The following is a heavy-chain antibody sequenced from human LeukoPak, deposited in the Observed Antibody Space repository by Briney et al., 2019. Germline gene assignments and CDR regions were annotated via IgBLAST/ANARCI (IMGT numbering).Heavy chain of an antibody. J-gene: IGHJ4*02. V-gene: IGHV4-59*01. D-gene: IGHD5-12*01. CDR1: AGSIVSYH. CDR3: VASYGGYVLDY. CDR2: VFNNGGT. Sequence: SGALLLPSTVSAGSIVSYHGKWFRRPSGKGLEWIGIVFNNGGTKHNPSLKSRVAISVDTSKNQFALKLTSVTAADTAVYYCVASYGGYVLDYWGQGALVIVSS.